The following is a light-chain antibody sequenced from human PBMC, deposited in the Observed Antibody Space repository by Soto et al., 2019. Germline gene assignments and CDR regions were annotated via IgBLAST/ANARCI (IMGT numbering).Light chain of an antibody. Sequence: EIVLTQSPASLSVSPGERATLSCRASQSVRSKVAWYQQKPGQAPSLVIYGASSRATGIPDRFSGSGSGTDFTLTISRLEPEDFAVYYCQQYGSSPLLTFGGGTKVDIK. CDR2: GAS. V-gene: IGKV3-20*01. J-gene: IGKJ4*01. CDR3: QQYGSSPLLT. CDR1: QSVRSK.